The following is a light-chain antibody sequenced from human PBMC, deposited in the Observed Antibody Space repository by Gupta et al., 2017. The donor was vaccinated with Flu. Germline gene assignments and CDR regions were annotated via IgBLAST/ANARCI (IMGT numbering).Light chain of an antibody. V-gene: IGLV2-14*01. Sequence: SIIISCTGTSSDIGFGDYISWYQQHPGKAPRLLIFEVNKRPSGISSRFSGSKSDNTASLTISGLQTEDEADYYCNLFTGTSARVFGGGTKVTVL. CDR3: NLFTGTSARV. CDR2: EVN. CDR1: SSDIGFGDY. J-gene: IGLJ3*02.